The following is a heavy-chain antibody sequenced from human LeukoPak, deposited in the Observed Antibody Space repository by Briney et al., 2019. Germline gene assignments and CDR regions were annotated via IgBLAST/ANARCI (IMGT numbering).Heavy chain of an antibody. CDR1: VGTFSSYA. J-gene: IGHJ4*02. CDR2: IIPIFGTA. D-gene: IGHD3-10*01. Sequence: SVTVSCMASVGTFSSYAISWVRQAPGQGLEWMGGIIPIFGTANYAQKFQGRVTITADESTSTAYMELSSLRSEDTAVYYCASSRRFGELSSPYDYWGQGTLVTVSS. CDR3: ASSRRFGELSSPYDY. V-gene: IGHV1-69*01.